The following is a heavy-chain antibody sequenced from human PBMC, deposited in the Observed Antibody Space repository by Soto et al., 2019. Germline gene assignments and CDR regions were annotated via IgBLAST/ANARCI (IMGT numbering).Heavy chain of an antibody. V-gene: IGHV3-23*01. CDR2: ISRTGDSA. D-gene: IGHD3-22*01. CDR3: AKGPDGSGYYHNWFDS. CDR1: GFSFSDYA. J-gene: IGHJ5*01. Sequence: EVHLLESGGALVQPGGSLTLSCAASGFSFSDYAMSWVRQAPGKGLEWVSSISRTGDSAYYADSVKGRFAISRDRSQNSVSLQLSSLRVEETAVYYCAKGPDGSGYYHNWFDSWGQGTLITVSS.